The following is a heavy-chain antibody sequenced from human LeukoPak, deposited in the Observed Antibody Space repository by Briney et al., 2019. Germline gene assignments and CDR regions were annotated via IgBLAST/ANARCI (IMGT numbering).Heavy chain of an antibody. V-gene: IGHV4-34*01. Sequence: SETLSLTCAVYGGSFSVYYWSWIRQPPGKGLEWIGEINHSGSTNYSPSLKSRVTISVDTSKNQFSLKLSSVTAADTAVYYCARGSSPPYYYYYYYMDVWGKGTTVSVSS. CDR1: GGSFSVYY. CDR2: INHSGST. D-gene: IGHD3-10*01. J-gene: IGHJ6*03. CDR3: ARGSSPPYYYYYYYMDV.